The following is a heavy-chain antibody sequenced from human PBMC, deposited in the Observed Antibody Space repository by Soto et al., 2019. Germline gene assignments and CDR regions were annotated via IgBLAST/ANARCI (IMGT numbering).Heavy chain of an antibody. Sequence: QLQLQESGPGLVQPSDTLSLTCVGASFGTYYWRWIRQPPGEGLEWLGYIFSSEHFKYNTSLKRVLTIAVDMSKRQVSLKLTTVTALDADVFSCAREGGGYRFAHWGQGTLVTVSS. V-gene: IGHV4-59*01. J-gene: IGHJ4*02. CDR2: IFSSEHF. CDR1: ASFGTYY. D-gene: IGHD3-16*02. CDR3: AREGGGYRFAH.